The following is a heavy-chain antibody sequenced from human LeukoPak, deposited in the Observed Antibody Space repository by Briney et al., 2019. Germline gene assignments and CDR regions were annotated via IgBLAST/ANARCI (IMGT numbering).Heavy chain of an antibody. CDR3: ARLYSNYGFGSGYFDL. CDR1: GYRFTSYW. Sequence: GESLKISCKCSGYRFTSYWIGWVRQVPGKGLEWMGIVQPGDSDIRYSPSFQGQVTISADKSISTAYLQWSSLKASDTAMYYCARLYSNYGFGSGYFDLWGRGTLVTVSS. J-gene: IGHJ2*01. D-gene: IGHD4-11*01. V-gene: IGHV5-51*01. CDR2: VQPGDSDI.